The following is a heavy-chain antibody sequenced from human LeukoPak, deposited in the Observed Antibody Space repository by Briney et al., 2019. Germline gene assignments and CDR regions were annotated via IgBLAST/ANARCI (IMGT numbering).Heavy chain of an antibody. J-gene: IGHJ5*02. V-gene: IGHV1-8*01. D-gene: IGHD2-2*01. CDR1: GYTFTSYD. Sequence: ASVKVSCKASGYTFTSYDINWVRQATGQGLEWMGWMNPNSGNTGYAQKFQGRVTMTRNTSISTAYMELSSLRSEDTAVYYCARFRYWCSTSCRKWGANWFDPWGQGTLVTVSS. CDR3: ARFRYWCSTSCRKWGANWFDP. CDR2: MNPNSGNT.